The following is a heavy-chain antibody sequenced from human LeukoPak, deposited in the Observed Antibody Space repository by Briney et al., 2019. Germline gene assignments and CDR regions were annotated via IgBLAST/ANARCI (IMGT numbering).Heavy chain of an antibody. V-gene: IGHV1-2*02. J-gene: IGHJ4*02. D-gene: IGHD3-10*01. CDR2: INPNSGGT. Sequence: ASVKVSCKASGYTFNGYYKHWVRQAPGQGLEWMGWINPNSGGTNYARKFQGRVTMTRDTSISTAYMELSRLRSDDTAVYYCARGENGGFGELSIDYWGQGTLVTVSS. CDR1: GYTFNGYY. CDR3: ARGENGGFGELSIDY.